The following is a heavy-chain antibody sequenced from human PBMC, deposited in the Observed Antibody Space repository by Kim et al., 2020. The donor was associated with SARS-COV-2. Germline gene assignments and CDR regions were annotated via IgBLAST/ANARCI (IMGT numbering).Heavy chain of an antibody. J-gene: IGHJ1*01. Sequence: GGSLRLSCSAFGFCVSSYYISWVRQAPGKGLEWVSAIYSGGNTYYADSVKGRFTTSRDNSKNTVYLQMNSLRVDDTAVYFCAKGPSMSDWFPRDWGQGTPVTVSS. V-gene: IGHV3-53*01. D-gene: IGHD3-9*01. CDR3: AKGPSMSDWFPRD. CDR1: GFCVSSYY. CDR2: IYSGGNT.